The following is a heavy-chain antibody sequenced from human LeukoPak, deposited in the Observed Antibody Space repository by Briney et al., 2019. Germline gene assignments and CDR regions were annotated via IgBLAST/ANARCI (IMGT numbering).Heavy chain of an antibody. CDR3: ARGSSGWNADH. D-gene: IGHD6-19*01. V-gene: IGHV3-7*01. CDR2: IKRDGSEQ. Sequence: GGALRLSCAASGFRFSTYWMSWVRQTPGKGLQWVANIKRDGSEQDYMFSVRGRFTISRDNAKNSLYLQMNNLRPEDTCVYYCARGSSGWNADHWGQGTLVTVSS. J-gene: IGHJ5*02. CDR1: GFRFSTYW.